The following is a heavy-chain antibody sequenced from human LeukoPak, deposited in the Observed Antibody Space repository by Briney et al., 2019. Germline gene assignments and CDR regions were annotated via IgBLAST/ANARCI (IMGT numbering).Heavy chain of an antibody. CDR1: GFTFSSFG. CDR2: ISYDGSYK. J-gene: IGHJ4*02. D-gene: IGHD3-22*01. CDR3: AKRLGYYDSSEGYFDQ. V-gene: IGHV3-30*18. Sequence: QPGRSLRLSCAASGFTFSSFGMHWVRQAPGKGLEWVAAISYDGSYKNYVDSVKGRFTISRDISKNTLYLQMNSLRAEDTAVYYCAKRLGYYDSSEGYFDQWGQGTLVTVSS.